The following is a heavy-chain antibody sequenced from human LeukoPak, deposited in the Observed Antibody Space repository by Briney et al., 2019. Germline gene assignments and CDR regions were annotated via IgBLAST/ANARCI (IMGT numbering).Heavy chain of an antibody. Sequence: GGSLRLSCAASGFTFSGSAMSWVRQAPGEGLEWVSLISYSGANSYYTDSVRGRFTISRDNSKDTLFLQMNSLRAEDTAVYYCAKGGGWLYYFDYWGQGTLVTVSS. V-gene: IGHV3-23*01. CDR3: AKGGGWLYYFDY. CDR2: ISYSGANS. J-gene: IGHJ4*02. D-gene: IGHD4-23*01. CDR1: GFTFSGSA.